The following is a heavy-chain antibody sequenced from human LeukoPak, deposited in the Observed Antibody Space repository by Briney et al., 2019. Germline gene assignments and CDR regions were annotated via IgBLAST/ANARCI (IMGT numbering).Heavy chain of an antibody. D-gene: IGHD6-13*01. Sequence: GRSLRLSCAASGFTFSSYAMHWVRQAPGKGLEWVAVISYDGSNKYYADSVKGRFTISRDNSKNTLYLQMNSLRAEDTAVYYCARTAIAAALYYYYMDVWGKGTTVTVSS. J-gene: IGHJ6*03. CDR2: ISYDGSNK. CDR1: GFTFSSYA. V-gene: IGHV3-30*01. CDR3: ARTAIAAALYYYYMDV.